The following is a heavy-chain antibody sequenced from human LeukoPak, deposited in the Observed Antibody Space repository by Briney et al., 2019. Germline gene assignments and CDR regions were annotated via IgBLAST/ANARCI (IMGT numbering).Heavy chain of an antibody. CDR2: IYYSGST. J-gene: IGHJ6*03. CDR1: GGSISSSSYY. CDR3: ARTEESGYSYRYFGYYYYMDV. Sequence: PSETLSLTCTVSGGSISSSSYYWSWIRQPPGKGLEWIGYIYYSGSTHYNPSLKSRVTISVATSKNQFSLKLSSVTAADTAVYYCARTEESGYSYRYFGYYYYMDVWGKGTTVTVSS. D-gene: IGHD5-18*01. V-gene: IGHV4-61*01.